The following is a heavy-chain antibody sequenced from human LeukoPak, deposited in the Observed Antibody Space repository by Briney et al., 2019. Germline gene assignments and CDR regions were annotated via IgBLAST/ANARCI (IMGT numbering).Heavy chain of an antibody. J-gene: IGHJ4*02. D-gene: IGHD6-19*01. V-gene: IGHV3-48*03. CDR2: MSSGGSMI. Sequence: GGSLRLSCAASGFSFSSYEMNWVRLAPGKGLEWILYMSSGGSMIYYADSVKGRFTISRDNAKNSLYLQKNSLRAEDTAVYYCATGIAVPGPYPKGVFDYWGQGTLVTVSS. CDR3: ATGIAVPGPYPKGVFDY. CDR1: GFSFSSYE.